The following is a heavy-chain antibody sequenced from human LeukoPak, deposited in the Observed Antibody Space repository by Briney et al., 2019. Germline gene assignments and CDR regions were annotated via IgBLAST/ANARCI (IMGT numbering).Heavy chain of an antibody. D-gene: IGHD3-10*02. CDR3: AELGITMIGGV. Sequence: GGSLRLSCAASGFTFGSYWMSWVRQAPGKGLEWVANIKEDGTEKNYVDSVKGRFTISRDNAKNSLYLQMNSLRAEDTAVYYCAELGITMIGGVWGKGTTVTISS. J-gene: IGHJ6*04. V-gene: IGHV3-7*01. CDR1: GFTFGSYW. CDR2: IKEDGTEK.